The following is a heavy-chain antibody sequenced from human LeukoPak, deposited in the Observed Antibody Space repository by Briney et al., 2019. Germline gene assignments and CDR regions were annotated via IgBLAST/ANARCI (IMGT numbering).Heavy chain of an antibody. V-gene: IGHV1-18*01. J-gene: IGHJ6*03. Sequence: ASVKVSCKASGYTFTSYGISWVRQAPGQGLEWMGWISAYNGSTNYAQRLQGRVTMTTDTSTGTAYMELRSLRSDDTAVYYCATLCCGSYYMDVWGKGTTVTVSS. D-gene: IGHD2-15*01. CDR1: GYTFTSYG. CDR3: ATLCCGSYYMDV. CDR2: ISAYNGST.